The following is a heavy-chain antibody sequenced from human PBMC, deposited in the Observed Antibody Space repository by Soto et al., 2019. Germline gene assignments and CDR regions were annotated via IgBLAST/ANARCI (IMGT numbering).Heavy chain of an antibody. CDR1: GFTFGSYA. V-gene: IGHV3-23*01. CDR2: ISSSGDST. D-gene: IGHD5-18*01. Sequence: GGSLRLSCAASGFTFGSYAMIWVRQAPGKGLGWVSTISSSGDSTYYADFVKGRFTVSRDNSMNTLYMQMNILRAEDTAVYYCAKSDTALSYGFDPWGQGTLVTVSS. CDR3: AKSDTALSYGFDP. J-gene: IGHJ5*02.